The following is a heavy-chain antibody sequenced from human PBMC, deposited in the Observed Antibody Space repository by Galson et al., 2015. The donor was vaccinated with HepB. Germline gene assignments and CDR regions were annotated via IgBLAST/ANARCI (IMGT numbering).Heavy chain of an antibody. CDR3: ASQGITEYYFDY. CDR1: GFTFSSYA. J-gene: IGHJ4*02. D-gene: IGHD3-10*01. V-gene: IGHV3-30-3*01. CDR2: ISYDGSNK. Sequence: SLRLSCAASGFTFSSYAMHWVRQAPGKGLEWVAVISYDGSNKYYADSVKGRFTISRDNSKNTLYLQMNSLRAEDTAVYYCASQGITEYYFDYWGQGTLVTVSS.